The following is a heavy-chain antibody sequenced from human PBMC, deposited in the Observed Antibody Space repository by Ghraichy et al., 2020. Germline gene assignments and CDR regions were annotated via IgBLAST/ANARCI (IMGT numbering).Heavy chain of an antibody. CDR1: GFTLSSHW. CDR3: VRDRTVAGTGPHFDY. V-gene: IGHV3-74*01. J-gene: IGHJ4*02. CDR2: IHPDGSDT. Sequence: ESLNISCAVSGFTLSSHWMHWVRQAPGKGLVWVSRIHPDGSDTTYADSVKGRFTISRDNAENMVYLQMNSLRDEDAAVYYYVRDRTVAGTGPHFDYWGQGTLVTVSS. D-gene: IGHD6-13*01.